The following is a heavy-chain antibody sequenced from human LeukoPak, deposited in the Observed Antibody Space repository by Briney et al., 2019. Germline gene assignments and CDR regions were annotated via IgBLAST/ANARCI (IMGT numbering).Heavy chain of an antibody. V-gene: IGHV3-23*01. CDR3: AREDAYSRFDAFDI. D-gene: IGHD5-24*01. Sequence: GGTLRLSCAASGFTFSSYGMSWVRQAPGKGLEWVSAISGSGGSTYYADSVKGRFTISRDTSKNTLYLQMNSLRAEDTAVYYCAREDAYSRFDAFDIWGQGTMVTVSS. J-gene: IGHJ3*02. CDR1: GFTFSSYG. CDR2: ISGSGGST.